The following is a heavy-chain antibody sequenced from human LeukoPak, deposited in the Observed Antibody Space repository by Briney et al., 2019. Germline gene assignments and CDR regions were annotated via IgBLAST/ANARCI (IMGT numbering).Heavy chain of an antibody. J-gene: IGHJ6*04. D-gene: IGHD1-26*01. CDR2: INHSGSN. CDR3: ARVSGSYQYYYYYYGMDV. V-gene: IGHV4-34*01. Sequence: EPLSLICAVCGGSFSGYYWSWMRHPPGKGRECRGEINHSGSNTYNTSLKSRAPISVDTSTNQFSLTLSSVPAADTSVYYWARVSGSYQYYYYYYGMDVWGKGTTVTVSS. CDR1: GGSFSGYY.